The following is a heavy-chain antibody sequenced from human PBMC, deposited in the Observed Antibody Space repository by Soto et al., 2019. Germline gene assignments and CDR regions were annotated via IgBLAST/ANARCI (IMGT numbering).Heavy chain of an antibody. CDR2: ISSSSSTI. D-gene: IGHD3-22*01. CDR3: ASPTYYYDSSGPPAY. CDR1: GFTFSTYS. Sequence: PGGSLRLSCAASGFTFSTYSMNWVRQAPGKGLEWVSYISSSSSTIFYTDSVKGRFTVSRDNAKNSLYLQMNSLRAEDTAVYYCASPTYYYDSSGPPAYWGQGT. V-gene: IGHV3-48*01. J-gene: IGHJ4*02.